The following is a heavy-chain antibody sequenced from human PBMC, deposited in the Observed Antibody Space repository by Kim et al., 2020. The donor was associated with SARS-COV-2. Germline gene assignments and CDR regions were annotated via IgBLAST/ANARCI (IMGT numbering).Heavy chain of an antibody. CDR1: GYTFTSYG. CDR3: ASECAAAGPHALDY. Sequence: ASVKVYCKASGYTFTSYGISWVRQAPGQGLEWMGWSSAYNGNTNYAQKLQGRVTMTTDTSTSTAYMELRSLRSDDTAVYYCASECAAAGPHALDYWGQGTLVTVCS. V-gene: IGHV1-18*01. J-gene: IGHJ4*02. CDR2: SSAYNGNT. D-gene: IGHD6-13*01.